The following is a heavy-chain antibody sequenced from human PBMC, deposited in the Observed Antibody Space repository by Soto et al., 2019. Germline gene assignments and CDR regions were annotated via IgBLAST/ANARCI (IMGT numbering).Heavy chain of an antibody. CDR2: IYYRGST. V-gene: IGHV4-39*07. D-gene: IGHD2-15*01. CDR1: GGSISSNFYY. J-gene: IGHJ5*02. CDR3: ARAHCSGGSCYSVQHWFDP. Sequence: PSETLSLTCTVSGGSISSNFYYWGWIRQPPGKGLQWIGNIYYRGSTNYNPSPKSRVTISVDKSKNQFSLKLSSVTAADTAVYYCARAHCSGGSCYSVQHWFDPWGQGTLVTVSS.